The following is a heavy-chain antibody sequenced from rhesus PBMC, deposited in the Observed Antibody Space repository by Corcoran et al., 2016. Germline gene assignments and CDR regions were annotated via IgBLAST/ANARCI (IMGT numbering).Heavy chain of an antibody. V-gene: IGHV4-165*02. J-gene: IGHJ4*01. D-gene: IGHD6-25*01. CDR1: GGSISGYY. CDR3: ARIRYSGSWNFDY. Sequence: QVQLQESGPGLVQPSETLSLTCAVSGGSISGYYWTLIRPPPGTVLEWIGYMGGKSGSTYYNPSLKRRVSISTDTSKNQFSLKLSSVTAADTAVYYCARIRYSGSWNFDYWGQGVLVTVSS. CDR2: MGGKSGST.